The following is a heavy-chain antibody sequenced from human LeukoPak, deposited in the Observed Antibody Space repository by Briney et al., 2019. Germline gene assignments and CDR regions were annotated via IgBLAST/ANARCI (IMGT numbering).Heavy chain of an antibody. Sequence: GGSLRLSCAVSGFSFSTFGVSWVRQAPGKGLEWVSCIYGSVGTTQYADSVKGRFTISRDKSNNMLYLQMNSLRAEDTAVYYCAKDSILGDGFWDFDHWGQGTLVTVSS. D-gene: IGHD3/OR15-3a*01. CDR1: GFSFSTFG. V-gene: IGHV3-23*01. CDR3: AKDSILGDGFWDFDH. J-gene: IGHJ4*02. CDR2: IYGSVGTT.